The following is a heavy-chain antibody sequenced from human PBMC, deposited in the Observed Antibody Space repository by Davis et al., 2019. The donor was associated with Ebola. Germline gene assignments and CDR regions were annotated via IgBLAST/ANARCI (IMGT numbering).Heavy chain of an antibody. CDR1: GFTFSSYW. Sequence: GESLKISCAASGFTFSSYWMSWVRQAPGKGLEWVSVIYSGGTTYYADSVKGRFTISRDNAKNSLYLQMNSLRAEDTAVYYCARAAVAGTVLDYWGQGTLVTVSS. D-gene: IGHD6-19*01. CDR3: ARAAVAGTVLDY. J-gene: IGHJ4*02. V-gene: IGHV3-66*01. CDR2: IYSGGTT.